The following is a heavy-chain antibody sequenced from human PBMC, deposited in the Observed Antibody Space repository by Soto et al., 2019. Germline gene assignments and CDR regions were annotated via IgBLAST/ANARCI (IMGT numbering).Heavy chain of an antibody. D-gene: IGHD3-3*01. Sequence: SETLSITCTVSGGSISSSSYYWGWIRQPPGKGLEWIGSIYYSGSTYYNPSLKSRVTISVDTSKNQFSLKLSSVTAADTAVYYCARHSYDFWSGYSNSHFDYWGQGTLVTVSS. CDR2: IYYSGST. J-gene: IGHJ4*02. V-gene: IGHV4-39*01. CDR3: ARHSYDFWSGYSNSHFDY. CDR1: GGSISSSSYY.